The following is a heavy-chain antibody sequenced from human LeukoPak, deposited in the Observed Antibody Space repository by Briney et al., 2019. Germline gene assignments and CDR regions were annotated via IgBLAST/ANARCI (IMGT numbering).Heavy chain of an antibody. J-gene: IGHJ6*02. V-gene: IGHV1-18*01. CDR2: ISAYNGNT. CDR3: ASSLGSGWYSNYYGMDV. Sequence: ASVKVSCKASGYTFTSHGISWVRQAPGQGLEWMGWISAYNGNTNYAQKLQGRVTMTTDTSTSTAYMELRSLRSDDTAVYYCASSLGSGWYSNYYGMDVWGQGTTVTVSS. CDR1: GYTFTSHG. D-gene: IGHD6-19*01.